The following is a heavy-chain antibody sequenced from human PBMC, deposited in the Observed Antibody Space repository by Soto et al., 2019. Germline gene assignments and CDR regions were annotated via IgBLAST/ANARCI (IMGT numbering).Heavy chain of an antibody. CDR3: ARRSIGAGKYGMDV. J-gene: IGHJ6*02. D-gene: IGHD6-13*01. Sequence: SETLSLTCTVSGDSISGGNYYWTWIRQHPGRGLEWIGYIYYTGTTHYSPSLQSRVTMSVDTSKNQISLTLTSLTPADTAVYFCARRSIGAGKYGMDVWGQGTMVTVSS. V-gene: IGHV4-31*03. CDR2: IYYTGTT. CDR1: GDSISGGNYY.